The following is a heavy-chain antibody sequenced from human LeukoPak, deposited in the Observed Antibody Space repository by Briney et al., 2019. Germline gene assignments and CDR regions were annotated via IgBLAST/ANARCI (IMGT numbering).Heavy chain of an antibody. Sequence: GGSLRLSCAASGFTFDDYAMHWVRQAPGKGLEWVSSISSSSSYIYYADSVKGRFTISRDNAKNSLYLQMNSLRAEDTAVYYCARDILWYSSGWDPDYWGQGTLVTVSS. CDR1: GFTFDDYA. J-gene: IGHJ4*02. CDR2: ISSSSSYI. D-gene: IGHD6-19*01. V-gene: IGHV3-21*01. CDR3: ARDILWYSSGWDPDY.